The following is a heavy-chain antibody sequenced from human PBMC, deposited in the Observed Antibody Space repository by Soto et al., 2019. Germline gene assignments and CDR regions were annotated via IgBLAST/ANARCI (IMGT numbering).Heavy chain of an antibody. CDR1: GYTFTSYD. D-gene: IGHD6-13*01. J-gene: IGHJ6*02. CDR2: MNPNSGNT. CDR3: ARGPRYSSSWYEGYFGYYYGMDV. Sequence: GASVKVSCKASGYTFTSYDINWVRQATGQGLEWMGWMNPNSGNTGYAQKFQGRVTMTRNTSISTAYMELSSLRSEDTAVYYCARGPRYSSSWYEGYFGYYYGMDVWGQGTTVTVS. V-gene: IGHV1-8*01.